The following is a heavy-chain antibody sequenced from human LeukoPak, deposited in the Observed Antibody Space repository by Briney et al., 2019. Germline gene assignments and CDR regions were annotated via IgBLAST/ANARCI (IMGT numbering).Heavy chain of an antibody. Sequence: GGSLRLSCEASGFTFYTFWMSWVRQAPGKGLEWVANIKQDGSEKYYLESVRGRFSISRDNAKNSLHLQMNRLRAEDTAVYYCARWQAAAVPRYYYYMDVWGKGTTVTVSS. J-gene: IGHJ6*03. CDR3: ARWQAAAVPRYYYYMDV. V-gene: IGHV3-7*01. CDR1: GFTFYTFW. D-gene: IGHD6-13*01. CDR2: IKQDGSEK.